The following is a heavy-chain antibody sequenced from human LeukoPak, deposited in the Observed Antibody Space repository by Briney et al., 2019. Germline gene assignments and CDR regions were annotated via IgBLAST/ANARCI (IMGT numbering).Heavy chain of an antibody. V-gene: IGHV3-21*01. J-gene: IGHJ4*02. CDR1: GFTFSSYS. CDR3: ARDPGSSSFDY. D-gene: IGHD6-13*01. CDR2: ISSSSYI. Sequence: GGSLRLSCAASGFTFSSYSMNWVRQAPGKGLEWVSSISSSSYIYYADSVKGRFTISRDNAKNSLYLQMNSLRADDTAVYYCARDPGSSSFDYWGQGTLVTVSS.